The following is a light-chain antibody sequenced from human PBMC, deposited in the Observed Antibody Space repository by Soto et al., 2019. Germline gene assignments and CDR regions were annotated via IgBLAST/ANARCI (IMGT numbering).Light chain of an antibody. CDR3: AGWDDSLNGVV. Sequence: QSVLTQPPSASGTPGQRVTISCSGSSSNIGSNTVNWYQQLPGTAPKLLIYSNNQRPSGVPDRFSGSKSGTSASLAISGLQSDDEADYYCAGWDDSLNGVVFGGGTKLTVL. V-gene: IGLV1-44*01. CDR2: SNN. J-gene: IGLJ2*01. CDR1: SSNIGSNT.